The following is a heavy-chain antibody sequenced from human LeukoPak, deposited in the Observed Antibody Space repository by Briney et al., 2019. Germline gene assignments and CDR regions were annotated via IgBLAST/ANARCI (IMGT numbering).Heavy chain of an antibody. CDR3: ARQGAAGKYYYYYMDV. CDR1: GYSFTSYW. Sequence: GESLKISCKGSGYSFTSYWIGWVRQMPGKGLEWMGIIYPGDSDTRYSPSFQGQVTISADKSISTAYLQWSSLRASDTAMYYCARQGAAGKYYYYYMDVWGKGTTVTVSS. D-gene: IGHD6-13*01. J-gene: IGHJ6*03. CDR2: IYPGDSDT. V-gene: IGHV5-51*01.